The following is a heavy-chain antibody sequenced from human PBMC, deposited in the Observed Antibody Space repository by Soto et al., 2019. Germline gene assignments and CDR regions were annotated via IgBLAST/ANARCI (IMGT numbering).Heavy chain of an antibody. D-gene: IGHD3-16*02. J-gene: IGHJ4*02. CDR2: INPANGNT. V-gene: IGHV1-3*01. Sequence: ASVKVSCTATGYTLTAYAMHWVRQAPGQRLEWMGWINPANGNTKYSQKFQGRLTITSDTSANTVYMELDSLTSEDTAMYYCTRSAISPYGGLIGPFDYWGQGNLVTVSS. CDR3: TRSAISPYGGLIGPFDY. CDR1: GYTLTAYA.